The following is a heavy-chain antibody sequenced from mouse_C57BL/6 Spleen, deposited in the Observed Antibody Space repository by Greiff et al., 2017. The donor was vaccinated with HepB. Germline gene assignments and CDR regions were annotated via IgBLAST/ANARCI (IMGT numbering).Heavy chain of an antibody. CDR3: SRLFHYYGSSHYAMDY. V-gene: IGHV1-64*01. D-gene: IGHD1-1*01. CDR1: GYTFTSYW. J-gene: IGHJ4*01. Sequence: QVQLQQPGAELVKPGASVKLSCKASGYTFTSYWMHWVKQRPGQGLEWIGMIHPNSGSTNYNEKFKSKATLTVDKSSSTAYMQLSSLTSEDAAVYYCSRLFHYYGSSHYAMDYWGQGTSVTVSS. CDR2: IHPNSGST.